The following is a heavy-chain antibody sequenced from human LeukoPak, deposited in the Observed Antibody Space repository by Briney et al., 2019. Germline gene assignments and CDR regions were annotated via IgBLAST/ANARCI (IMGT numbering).Heavy chain of an antibody. CDR1: DGSFRGYY. CDR2: INHSGNT. Sequence: PSETLSLTCAVSDGSFRGYYWSWIRQPPGKGLEWIGEINHSGNTNYNSSLKSRVTISVDTSKNQFSLKLSSVTAADTAVYFCASRGGYKFSFTAYYYYYMDVWGKGTTVTVSS. D-gene: IGHD3-10*01. V-gene: IGHV4-34*01. J-gene: IGHJ6*03. CDR3: ASRGGYKFSFTAYYYYYMDV.